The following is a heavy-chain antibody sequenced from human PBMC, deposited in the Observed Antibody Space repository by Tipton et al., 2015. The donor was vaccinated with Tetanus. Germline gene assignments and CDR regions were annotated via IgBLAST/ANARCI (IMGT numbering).Heavy chain of an antibody. CDR2: VFRSGSA. CDR3: ARDHGITWGGMGYYYGMDV. D-gene: IGHD3-16*01. V-gene: IGHV4-30-2*06. J-gene: IGHJ6*02. Sequence: TLSLTCAVSGASISSIYSWSWIRQSPGKGLEWIGYVFRSGSADYNPSLKSRVNISLDRSENQISLMLTSVTAADTAVYYCARDHGITWGGMGYYYGMDVWGQGTTVTVSS. CDR1: GASISSIYS.